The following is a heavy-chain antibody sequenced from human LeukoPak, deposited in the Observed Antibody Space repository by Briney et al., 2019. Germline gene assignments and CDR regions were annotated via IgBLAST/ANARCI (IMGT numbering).Heavy chain of an antibody. CDR2: MIPIFGMA. Sequence: SVKVSCKASGGTFSSYAISWVRQAPGQGLEWMGRMIPIFGMANYAQNFQGRVTITADKSTSTAYMELRSLRSEDTAVYYCARTSESHALVDYWGQGTLVTVSS. CDR1: GGTFSSYA. V-gene: IGHV1-69*04. J-gene: IGHJ4*02. D-gene: IGHD2-2*01. CDR3: ARTSESHALVDY.